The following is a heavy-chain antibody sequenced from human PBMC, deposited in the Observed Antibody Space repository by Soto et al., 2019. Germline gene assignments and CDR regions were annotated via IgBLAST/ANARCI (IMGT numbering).Heavy chain of an antibody. CDR3: ARGRYDFWSGSVVDNWFDP. Sequence: SEXLSLTXTVXXXXXXXXXXXWGWIRQPPGKGLEWIGSIYYSGSTYDNPSLKSRVTISVDTSKNQFSLKLSSVTAADTAVYYCARGRYDFWSGSVVDNWFDPWGQGTLVTVSS. J-gene: IGHJ5*02. D-gene: IGHD3-3*01. CDR2: IYYSGST. V-gene: IGHV4-39*01. CDR1: XXXXXXXXXX.